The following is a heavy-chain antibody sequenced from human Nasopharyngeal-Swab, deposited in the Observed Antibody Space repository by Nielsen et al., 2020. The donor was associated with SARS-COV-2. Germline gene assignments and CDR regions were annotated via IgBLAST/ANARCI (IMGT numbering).Heavy chain of an antibody. J-gene: IGHJ6*02. CDR1: GFTFSSYD. Sequence: GGSLRLSCAASGFTFSSYDMHWVRQATGKGLKWVSAIGTAGDTYYPGSVKGRFTISRENAKNSLYLQMNSLRAGDTAVYYCARVRYYGSGRNRYYYYGMDVWGQGTTVTVSS. D-gene: IGHD3-10*01. CDR2: IGTAGDT. V-gene: IGHV3-13*01. CDR3: ARVRYYGSGRNRYYYYGMDV.